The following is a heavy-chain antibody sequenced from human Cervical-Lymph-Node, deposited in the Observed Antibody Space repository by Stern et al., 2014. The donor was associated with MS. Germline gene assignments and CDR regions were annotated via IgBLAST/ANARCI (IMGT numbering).Heavy chain of an antibody. CDR3: AKDSRSCAWGLFDY. CDR1: GFSFSDFG. D-gene: IGHD3-16*01. V-gene: IGHV3-30*18. Sequence: VQLVESGGGVVQPGRSLRLSCAASGFSFSDFGMHWVRQAPGKGLEWVATISNDGSHEYEEDSVKDLFSISRDNSKNTLYLQMNSLSADDTAVYYCAKDSRSCAWGLFDYWGQGALVTVSS. CDR2: ISNDGSHE. J-gene: IGHJ4*02.